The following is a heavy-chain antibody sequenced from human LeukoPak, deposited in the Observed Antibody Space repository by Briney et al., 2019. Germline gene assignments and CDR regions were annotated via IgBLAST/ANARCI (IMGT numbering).Heavy chain of an antibody. V-gene: IGHV3-23*01. CDR3: ARVIRAAPGKGYFDY. J-gene: IGHJ4*02. CDR2: ISGSGGST. D-gene: IGHD6-13*01. CDR1: GSIFSTYA. Sequence: GGSLRLSCATSGSIFSTYALSWVRQAPGKGLEWASSISGSGGSTYHADSVKGRFTISRDSSKNTLYLRMNSLRAEDTAIYYCARVIRAAPGKGYFDYWGQGTLVTVSS.